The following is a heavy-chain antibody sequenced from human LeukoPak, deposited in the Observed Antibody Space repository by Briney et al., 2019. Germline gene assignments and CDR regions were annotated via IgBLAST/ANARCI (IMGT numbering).Heavy chain of an antibody. CDR1: GYTFTSYG. D-gene: IGHD2-15*01. CDR3: ARVAGIYCSGGSCPRAVDY. J-gene: IGHJ4*02. CDR2: ISAYNGNT. V-gene: IGHV1-18*01. Sequence: ASVTVSCTASGYTFTSYGISWVRQAPGQGLEWMGWISAYNGNTNYAQKLQGRVTVTTDTSTSTAYMELRGLRADDTAVYYCARVAGIYCSGGSCPRAVDYWGQGTLVTVSS.